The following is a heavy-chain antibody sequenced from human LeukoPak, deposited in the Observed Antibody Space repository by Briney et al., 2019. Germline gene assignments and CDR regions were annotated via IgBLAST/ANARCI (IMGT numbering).Heavy chain of an antibody. CDR1: GGSISGINW. CDR3: GRIGYSGYGTVDY. D-gene: IGHD5-12*01. V-gene: IGHV4-4*02. Sequence: PSGTLSLTCAVSGGSISGINWWSWVRQPLGKGLEWIGEIYHRGNTNYNPSLKSRVTISVDNSKNQFSLNLSSVTAADTAVYYCGRIGYSGYGTVDYWGQGTLVTVSS. CDR2: IYHRGNT. J-gene: IGHJ4*02.